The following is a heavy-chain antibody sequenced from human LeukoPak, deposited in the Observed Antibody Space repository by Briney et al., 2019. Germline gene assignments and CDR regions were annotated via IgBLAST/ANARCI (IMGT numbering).Heavy chain of an antibody. CDR2: ISGNGGST. CDR3: AKYWGSGTPCDP. J-gene: IGHJ5*02. CDR1: AFTFSDYV. Sequence: PGGSLRLSCAASAFTFSDYVMTWVRQGPEKGLEWVSSISGNGGSTYYADSIKGRFTISRDNSKNTLYLQMNSLRAEDTAVYYCAKYWGSGTPCDPWGQGTLVTVSS. V-gene: IGHV3-23*01. D-gene: IGHD6-25*01.